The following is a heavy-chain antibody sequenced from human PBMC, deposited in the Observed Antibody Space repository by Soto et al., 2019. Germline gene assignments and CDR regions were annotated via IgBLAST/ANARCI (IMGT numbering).Heavy chain of an antibody. Sequence: PGGSLRLSCAASGFPFSSYDMRWVRQAPGKGLEWVSAIGTAGDTYYPGSVKGRFTISRENAKNSLYLQMNSLRAEDTAVYYCARDLGRTPSSGSFYYYYYGMDVWGQGTTVTVSS. CDR2: IGTAGDT. V-gene: IGHV3-13*01. CDR3: ARDLGRTPSSGSFYYYYYGMDV. J-gene: IGHJ6*02. CDR1: GFPFSSYD. D-gene: IGHD2-15*01.